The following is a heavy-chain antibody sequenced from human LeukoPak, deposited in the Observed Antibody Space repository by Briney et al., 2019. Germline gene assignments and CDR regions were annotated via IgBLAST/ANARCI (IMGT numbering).Heavy chain of an antibody. V-gene: IGHV3-30-3*01. CDR3: AREDVTYGDYHYYYYYGMDV. D-gene: IGHD4-17*01. CDR1: GFTFSSYA. J-gene: IGHJ6*02. CDR2: ISYDGSNK. Sequence: GGSLRLSCAASGFTFSSYAMHWVRQAPGKGLEWVAVISYDGSNKYYADSVKGRFTISRDNSKNTLYLQMNSLRAENTPVYYCAREDVTYGDYHYYYYYGMDVWGQGTTVTVSS.